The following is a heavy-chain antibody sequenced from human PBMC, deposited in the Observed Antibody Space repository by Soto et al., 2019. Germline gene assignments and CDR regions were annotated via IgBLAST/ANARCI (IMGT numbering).Heavy chain of an antibody. CDR1: GFSITSFA. CDR2: ISASGGST. D-gene: IGHD2-21*01. CDR3: ARSLSALFSLGDFNY. V-gene: IGHV3-23*01. Sequence: GGSLRLSCVASGFSITSFAMSWVRQAPGKGLEWASAISASGGSTYADSVKGRFTISRDNSKNTLYLQMNSLRAEDTAMYYCARSLSALFSLGDFNYWGQGALVTVSS. J-gene: IGHJ4*02.